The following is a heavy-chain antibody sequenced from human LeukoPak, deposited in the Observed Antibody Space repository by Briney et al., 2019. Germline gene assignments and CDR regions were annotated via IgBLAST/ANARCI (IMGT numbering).Heavy chain of an antibody. Sequence: WASVKVSCKASGYTFTSYGISWVRQAPGQGPEWMRWISAYNGNTNYAQKLQGRVTMTTDTSTSTAYMELRSLRSDDTAVYYCARDRGDYYDSSGYYYNWGQGTLVTVSS. J-gene: IGHJ4*02. D-gene: IGHD3-22*01. CDR1: GYTFTSYG. CDR3: ARDRGDYYDSSGYYYN. V-gene: IGHV1-18*01. CDR2: ISAYNGNT.